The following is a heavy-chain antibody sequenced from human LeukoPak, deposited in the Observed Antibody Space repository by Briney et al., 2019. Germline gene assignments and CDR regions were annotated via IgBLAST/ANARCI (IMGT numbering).Heavy chain of an antibody. CDR1: GGSISSSSYY. CDR2: IYYSGST. Sequence: SETLSLTCTVSGGSISSSSYYWGWLRQPPGKGLEWTGSIYYSGSTYYNPSLKSRVPISVDTSKNQFSLKLSSVTAADTAVYYCARFGIAARPDAFDIWGQGTMVTVSS. J-gene: IGHJ3*02. V-gene: IGHV4-39*01. CDR3: ARFGIAARPDAFDI. D-gene: IGHD6-6*01.